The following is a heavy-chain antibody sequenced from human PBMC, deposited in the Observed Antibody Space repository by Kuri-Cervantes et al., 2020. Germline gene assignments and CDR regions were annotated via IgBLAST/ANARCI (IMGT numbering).Heavy chain of an antibody. Sequence: ESLKISCAVYGGSFSGYYWSWIRQPPGKGLEWIGEINHSGSTNYNPSLKSRVTISVDTSKNQSSLKLSSVTAADTAVYYCARGYGDYEVRYDPWGQGTLVTVSS. CDR3: ARGYGDYEVRYDP. CDR1: GGSFSGYY. J-gene: IGHJ5*02. D-gene: IGHD4-17*01. V-gene: IGHV4-34*01. CDR2: INHSGST.